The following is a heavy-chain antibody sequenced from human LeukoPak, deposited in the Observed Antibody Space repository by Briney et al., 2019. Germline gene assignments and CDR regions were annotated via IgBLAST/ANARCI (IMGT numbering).Heavy chain of an antibody. Sequence: SETLSLTCTVSGGSISGYYWSWIRQPPGKGLEWIGDIYYSGSTNYNPSLKSRVTISVDTSKNQFSLKLNSVTAADTAVYYCVRDEGRTPYSTTVNWFDPWGQGTLVTVSS. D-gene: IGHD6-13*01. CDR2: IYYSGST. V-gene: IGHV4-59*01. J-gene: IGHJ5*02. CDR1: GGSISGYY. CDR3: VRDEGRTPYSTTVNWFDP.